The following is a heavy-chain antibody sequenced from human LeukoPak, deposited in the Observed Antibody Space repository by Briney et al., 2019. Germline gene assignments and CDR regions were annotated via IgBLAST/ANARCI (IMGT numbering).Heavy chain of an antibody. D-gene: IGHD3-3*01. CDR1: GGSISSGSYY. CDR2: IYTSGST. Sequence: PSQTLSLTCTVSGGSISSGSYYWSWIRQPAGKGLEWIGRIYTSGSTNYNPSLKSRVTISVDTSKNQFSLKLSSVTAADTAVYYCARAKNFWSGYFGAFDIWGQGTMVTVSS. CDR3: ARAKNFWSGYFGAFDI. J-gene: IGHJ3*02. V-gene: IGHV4-61*02.